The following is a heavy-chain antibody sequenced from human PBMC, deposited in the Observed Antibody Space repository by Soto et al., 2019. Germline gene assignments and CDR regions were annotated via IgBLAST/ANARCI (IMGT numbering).Heavy chain of an antibody. V-gene: IGHV1-69*19. D-gene: IGHD3-10*01. CDR1: GATFTKYA. CDR2: IIPLFGST. Sequence: QVQLEQSGAEVKMPGSSVTVSCKAYGATFTKYAFNWVRQAPGQGLEWMGGIIPLFGSTNYAERFQGRLTVTTNESTSTVFMELSSLTSDDTAISYCARDETVIRGVIKRGGGLDLWGQGTTVIVSS. CDR3: ARDETVIRGVIKRGGGLDL. J-gene: IGHJ6*02.